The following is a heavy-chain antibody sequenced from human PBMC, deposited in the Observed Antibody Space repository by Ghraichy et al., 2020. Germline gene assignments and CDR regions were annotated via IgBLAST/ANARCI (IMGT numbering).Heavy chain of an antibody. CDR3: TRGRQLSGSGGFESQT. J-gene: IGHJ5*02. CDR2: INPKSGDT. D-gene: IGHD6-6*01. Sequence: GESLNISCKASGYTFTTYYLHWVRQAPGQGLEWMGWINPKSGDTKSAQDFQGRVTMTRDTSITTAYMELSRLSSDDSAVYYCTRGRQLSGSGGFESQTWGQGTLVTVSS. CDR1: GYTFTTYY. V-gene: IGHV1-2*02.